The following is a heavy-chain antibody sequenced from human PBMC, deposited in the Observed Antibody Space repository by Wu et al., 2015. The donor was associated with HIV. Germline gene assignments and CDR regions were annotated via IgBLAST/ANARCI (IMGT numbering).Heavy chain of an antibody. CDR3: ARAPSRDVAGTVDY. CDR1: GYTFISYG. CDR2: STSYNRKT. Sequence: QVQLVQSGGDVKKPGASVKVSCQAFGYTFISYGISWVRQAPGQGLEYMGWSTSYNRKTKYAQKFQDRVIMTIDTYTNTAYMELKSLTSDDTAIYFCARAPSRDVAGTVDYVGPGNAWSPSPQ. V-gene: IGHV1-18*04. J-gene: IGHJ4*02. D-gene: IGHD6-19*01.